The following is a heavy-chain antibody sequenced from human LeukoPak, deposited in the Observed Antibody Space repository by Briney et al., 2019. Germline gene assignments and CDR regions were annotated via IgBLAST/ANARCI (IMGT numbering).Heavy chain of an antibody. CDR3: ARAGGATMIVVVTRPLYFDY. V-gene: IGHV1-2*02. CDR1: GYTFTGYY. J-gene: IGHJ4*02. D-gene: IGHD3-22*01. CDR2: INPNSRGT. Sequence: GASVKVSCKASGYTFTGYYMYWVGQAPGQGLEWMGWINPNSRGTNYAQKFQGRVTMTRDTSISTAYMELSRLRSDDTAVYYCARAGGATMIVVVTRPLYFDYWGQGTLVTVSS.